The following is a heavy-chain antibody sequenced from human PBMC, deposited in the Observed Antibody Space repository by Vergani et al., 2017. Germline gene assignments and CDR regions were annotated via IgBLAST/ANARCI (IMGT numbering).Heavy chain of an antibody. J-gene: IGHJ6*03. CDR1: GYTFTSYY. CDR2: INPSGGST. CDR3: ARSDGKNPIRFLEGFMDV. V-gene: IGHV1-46*01. Sequence: QVQLVQSGAEVKKPGASVKVSCKASGYTFTSYYMHWVRQAPGQGLEWMGIINPSGGSTSYAQKFQGRVTMTRDTSTSTVYMELSSLRSEDTAVYYCARSDGKNPIRFLEGFMDVWGKGTTVTVSS. D-gene: IGHD3-3*01.